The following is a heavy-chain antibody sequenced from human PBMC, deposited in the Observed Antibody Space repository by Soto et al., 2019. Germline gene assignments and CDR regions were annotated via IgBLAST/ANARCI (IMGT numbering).Heavy chain of an antibody. J-gene: IGHJ3*02. Sequence: GESLKISCKGSGYSFTSYWIGWVRQMPGKGLEWMGIIYPGDSDTRYSPSFQGQVTISADKSISTAYLQWSSLKASDTAMYYCARRRRGDTAMVSDLDAFDIWGQGTMVTVSS. CDR1: GYSFTSYW. CDR3: ARRRRGDTAMVSDLDAFDI. V-gene: IGHV5-51*01. CDR2: IYPGDSDT. D-gene: IGHD5-18*01.